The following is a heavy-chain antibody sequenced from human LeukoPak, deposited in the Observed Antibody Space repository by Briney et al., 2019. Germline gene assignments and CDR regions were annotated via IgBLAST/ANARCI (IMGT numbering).Heavy chain of an antibody. CDR2: IYYSGST. CDR3: ARHDSTGYYH. D-gene: IGHD3-22*01. CDR1: GGSISPYY. J-gene: IGHJ5*02. Sequence: PSETLSLTCTVSGGSISPYYWSWIRLPPGKGLEWIGYIYYSGSTNYNPSLKSRVTMSVDTSKNQFSLRLSSVTAADTAVYYCARHDSTGYYHWGRGTLVTVSS. V-gene: IGHV4-59*01.